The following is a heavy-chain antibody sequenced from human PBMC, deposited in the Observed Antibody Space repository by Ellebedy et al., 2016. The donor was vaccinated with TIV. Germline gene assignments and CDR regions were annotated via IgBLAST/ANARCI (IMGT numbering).Heavy chain of an antibody. CDR1: GGSFSGYY. D-gene: IGHD3-10*01. Sequence: SETLSLTCAVYGGSFSGYYWSWIRQPPGKGLEWIGYIYYSGSTNYNPSLKSRVTISVDTSKNQFSLQLNSVTPEDTAVYYCAGRGGRFDYWGQGTLVTVSS. V-gene: IGHV4-59*12. J-gene: IGHJ4*02. CDR2: IYYSGST. CDR3: AGRGGRFDY.